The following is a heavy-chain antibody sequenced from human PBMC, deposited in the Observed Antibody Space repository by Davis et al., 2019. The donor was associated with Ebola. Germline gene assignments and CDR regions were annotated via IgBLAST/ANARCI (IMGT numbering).Heavy chain of an antibody. V-gene: IGHV4-30-4*02. Sequence: MPSETLSLTCTVSGGSISSGDYYWSWIRQPPGKGLEWIGYIYYSGSTYYNPSLKSRVTISVDTSKNQFSLKLSSVTAADTAVYYCASTMTTVTTGWFDPWGQGTLVTVSS. CDR1: GGSISSGDYY. D-gene: IGHD4-17*01. CDR3: ASTMTTVTTGWFDP. CDR2: IYYSGST. J-gene: IGHJ5*02.